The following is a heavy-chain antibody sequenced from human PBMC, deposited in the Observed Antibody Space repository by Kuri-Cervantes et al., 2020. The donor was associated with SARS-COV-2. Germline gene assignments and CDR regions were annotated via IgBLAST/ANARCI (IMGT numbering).Heavy chain of an antibody. D-gene: IGHD6-13*01. Sequence: ASVKVSCKASGYTFTGYYMHWVRQAPGQGPEWMGWINPNSGGTNYAQKFQGRVTMTRDTSISTAYMELSRLRSDDTAVYYCARDDLHSSSWDFDYWGQGTLVTVSS. J-gene: IGHJ4*02. CDR3: ARDDLHSSSWDFDY. V-gene: IGHV1-2*02. CDR2: INPNSGGT. CDR1: GYTFTGYY.